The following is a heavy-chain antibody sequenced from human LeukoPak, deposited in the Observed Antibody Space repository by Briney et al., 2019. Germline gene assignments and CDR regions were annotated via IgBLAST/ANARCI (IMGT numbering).Heavy chain of an antibody. CDR3: ARAITIRDMDF. CDR1: GYILTDYR. Sequence: GASVKVSCKASGYILTDYRMHWVRQAPGQGLEWMGWINPDSGDIHYAQKFQGRVTMTRDTSTSTAYMELSRLVYDDTAVSYCARAITIRDMDFWGKGSMVTVSS. D-gene: IGHD3-3*01. CDR2: INPDSGDI. V-gene: IGHV1-2*02. J-gene: IGHJ6*03.